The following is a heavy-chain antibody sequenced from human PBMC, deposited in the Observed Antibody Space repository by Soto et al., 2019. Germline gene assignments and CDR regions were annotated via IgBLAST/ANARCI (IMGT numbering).Heavy chain of an antibody. J-gene: IGHJ6*02. V-gene: IGHV4-59*08. Sequence: QVQLQESGPGLVKPSETLSLTCTVSGGSISSYYWSWIRQPPGKGLEWIGYIYYSGSTNYNPSLKSRVTISVDTSKNQVSLKLSSVTAADTAVYYCARQGHYYYYGMDVWGQGTTVTVSS. CDR1: GGSISSYY. CDR3: ARQGHYYYYGMDV. CDR2: IYYSGST.